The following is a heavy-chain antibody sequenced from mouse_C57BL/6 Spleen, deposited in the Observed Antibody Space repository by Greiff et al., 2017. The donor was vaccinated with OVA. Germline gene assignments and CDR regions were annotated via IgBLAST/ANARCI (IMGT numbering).Heavy chain of an antibody. Sequence: VKLVESGPGLVQPSQSLSITCTVSGFSLTSYGVHWVRQSPGKGLEWLGVIWSGGSTDYNAAFISRLSISKDNSKSQVFFKMNSLQADDTAIYYCARKGNDYYGSSGYFDVWGTGTTVTVSS. CDR1: GFSLTSYG. CDR3: ARKGNDYYGSSGYFDV. V-gene: IGHV2-2*01. D-gene: IGHD1-1*01. CDR2: IWSGGST. J-gene: IGHJ1*03.